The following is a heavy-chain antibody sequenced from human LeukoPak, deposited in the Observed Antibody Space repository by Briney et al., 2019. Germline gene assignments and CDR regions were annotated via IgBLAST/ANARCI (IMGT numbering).Heavy chain of an antibody. Sequence: SQTLSLTCTVSGGSISSGSYYWSWIRQPAGKGLEWIVRIYTSGSTNYNPSLKSRVTISVDTSKNRFSLKLSSVTAADTAVYYCARDSSYGAIDYWGQGTLVTVSS. CDR3: ARDSSYGAIDY. CDR2: IYTSGST. V-gene: IGHV4-61*02. CDR1: GGSISSGSYY. J-gene: IGHJ4*02. D-gene: IGHD4-17*01.